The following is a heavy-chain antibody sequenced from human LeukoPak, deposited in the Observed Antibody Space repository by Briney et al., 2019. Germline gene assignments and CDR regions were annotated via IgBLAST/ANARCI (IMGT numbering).Heavy chain of an antibody. J-gene: IGHJ2*01. V-gene: IGHV3-33*01. Sequence: GRSLRLSCAASGVTFSNYFIHWVRQAPGRGLEWVAVIWYDGSNTYCADSVKGRFTISRDNSKNTLYLQMNSLRAEDTAVYYCARGAYCGGNCYWYFDLGGRGTLVTVSS. D-gene: IGHD2-21*02. CDR3: ARGAYCGGNCYWYFDL. CDR1: GVTFSNYF. CDR2: IWYDGSNT.